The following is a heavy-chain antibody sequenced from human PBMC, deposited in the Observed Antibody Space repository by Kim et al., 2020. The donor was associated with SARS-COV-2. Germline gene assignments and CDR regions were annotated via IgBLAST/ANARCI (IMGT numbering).Heavy chain of an antibody. CDR1: GDSITDNGYY. V-gene: IGHV4-31*03. J-gene: IGHJ4*02. CDR2: IYYSGAT. CDR3: ARRSGSYSNDD. D-gene: IGHD1-26*01. Sequence: SETLSLTCTVSGDSITDNGYYWSWIRQHPGEGLEYVGYIYYSGATYYNQSLKGRVTISVDTSKNQFSLEVRSVTAAHTAVYYCARRSGSYSNDDWGQGTL.